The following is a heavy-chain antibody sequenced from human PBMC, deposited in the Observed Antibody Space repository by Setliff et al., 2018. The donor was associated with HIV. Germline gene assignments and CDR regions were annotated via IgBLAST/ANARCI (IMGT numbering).Heavy chain of an antibody. CDR1: GGAFSSYA. CDR2: IIPIFGTA. Sequence: SVKVSCKASGGAFSSYALSWVRQAPGQGLEWMGGIIPIFGTANYAQRLQGRVTITTDTSADTAYMELSSLRFEDTAVYYCARDGGPGSGWGDYSYYYSMDVWGKGTTVTVSS. D-gene: IGHD6-19*01. J-gene: IGHJ6*04. CDR3: ARDGGPGSGWGDYSYYYSMDV. V-gene: IGHV1-69*05.